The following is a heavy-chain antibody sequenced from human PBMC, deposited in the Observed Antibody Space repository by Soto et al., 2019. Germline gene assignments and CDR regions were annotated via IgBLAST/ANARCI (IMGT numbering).Heavy chain of an antibody. V-gene: IGHV3-30-3*01. CDR2: ISYDGSNK. D-gene: IGHD1-26*01. J-gene: IGHJ4*02. CDR1: GFTFSSDA. Sequence: QVQLVESGGGVVQPGRSLRLSCAASGFTFSSDAMHWVRQAPGKGLEWVAVISYDGSNKYYADSVKGRFTISRDNSKNTLYLQMNSLRAEDTAVYYCARTTGLDYWGQGTLVTVFS. CDR3: ARTTGLDY.